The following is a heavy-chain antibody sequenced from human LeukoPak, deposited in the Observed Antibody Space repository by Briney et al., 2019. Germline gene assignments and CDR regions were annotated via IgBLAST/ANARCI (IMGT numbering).Heavy chain of an antibody. CDR1: GFTFSSYA. CDR3: ATLFKWRYYDSRDPAAFDI. CDR2: ISGSGGST. D-gene: IGHD3-22*01. J-gene: IGHJ3*02. V-gene: IGHV3-23*01. Sequence: GGSLRLSCAASGFTFSSYAMSWVRQAPGKGLEWVSAISGSGGSTYYADSVKGRFTISRDNSKNTLYLQMNSLRAEDTAVYYCATLFKWRYYDSRDPAAFDIWGQGTMVTVSS.